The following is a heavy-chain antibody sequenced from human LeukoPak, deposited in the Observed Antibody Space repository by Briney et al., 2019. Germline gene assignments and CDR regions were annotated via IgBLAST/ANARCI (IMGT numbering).Heavy chain of an antibody. V-gene: IGHV3-23*01. D-gene: IGHD2-21*02. CDR1: GFTFSSYA. CDR3: ANLAYCGGDCYWAPDYYYGMDV. J-gene: IGHJ6*02. Sequence: GGSLRLSCAAPGFTFSSYAMSWVRQAPGKGLEWVSAISGSGGSTYYADSVKGRFTISRDNSKNTLYLQMNSLRAEDTAVYYCANLAYCGGDCYWAPDYYYGMDVWGQGTTVTVSS. CDR2: ISGSGGST.